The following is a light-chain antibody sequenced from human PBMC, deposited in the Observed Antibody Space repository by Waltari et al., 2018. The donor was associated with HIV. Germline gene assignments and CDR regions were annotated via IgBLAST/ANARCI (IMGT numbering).Light chain of an antibody. CDR2: RNI. CDR3: ATWDDSLSGWV. CDR1: SANNGNKY. J-gene: IGLJ3*02. Sequence: QSVLTPPPSASGSPAQRVTISYSEDSANNGNKYVTWNQQLTRTTPKLLMYRNIQRPSGVPDRFSGSKSGTSASLAISGLRSEDEADYFCATWDDSLSGWVFGGGTNLTVL. V-gene: IGLV1-47*01.